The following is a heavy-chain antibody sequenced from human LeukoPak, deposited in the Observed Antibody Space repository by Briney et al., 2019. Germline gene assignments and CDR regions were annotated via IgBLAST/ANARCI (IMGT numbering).Heavy chain of an antibody. CDR3: ARVHYDFWSAPMGDYYYYMDV. CDR1: GFTVSSNY. V-gene: IGHV3-53*01. D-gene: IGHD3-3*01. Sequence: GGSLRLSCAASGFTVSSNYMSWVRQAPGKGLEWVSVIYSGGSTYYADSVKGRFTISRDNSKNTLYLQMNSLRAEDTAVYYCARVHYDFWSAPMGDYYYYMDVWGKGTTVTVSS. CDR2: IYSGGST. J-gene: IGHJ6*03.